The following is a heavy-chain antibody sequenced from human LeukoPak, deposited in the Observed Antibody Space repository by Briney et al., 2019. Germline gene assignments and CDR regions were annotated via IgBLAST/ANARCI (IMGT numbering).Heavy chain of an antibody. V-gene: IGHV5-51*01. CDR3: ARHRSVRGSKWEFDP. Sequence: GESLKISCKGSGYSFTSYWIGWVRQMPGKGLEWMGIIYPGDSDTRYSPSFQGQVTISADKSISTAYLQWSSLKASDTAMYYCARHRSVRGSKWEFDPWGQGTLVTVSS. D-gene: IGHD3-10*01. J-gene: IGHJ5*02. CDR2: IYPGDSDT. CDR1: GYSFTSYW.